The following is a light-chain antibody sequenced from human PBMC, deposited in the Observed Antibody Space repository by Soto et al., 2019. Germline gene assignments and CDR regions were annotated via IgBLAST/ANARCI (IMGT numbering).Light chain of an antibody. CDR3: QQYNHWPPIT. CDR2: GAS. V-gene: IGKV3-15*01. Sequence: EIVMTQSPATLSVSPGERSTLSGRASLSVKTNLAWYQQNPGQAPRLLIYGASTRATNVSARFSGSGSGTEFTLTISSLQSEDFALYYCQQYNHWPPITFGAGTRLEI. CDR1: LSVKTN. J-gene: IGKJ5*01.